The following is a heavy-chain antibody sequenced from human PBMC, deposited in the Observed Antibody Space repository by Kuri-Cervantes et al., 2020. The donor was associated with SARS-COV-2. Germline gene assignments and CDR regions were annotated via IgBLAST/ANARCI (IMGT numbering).Heavy chain of an antibody. CDR1: GGSISSYY. CDR2: IYTSGST. CDR3: ARGYSSGWPGFFDC. V-gene: IGHV4-4*07. D-gene: IGHD6-19*01. J-gene: IGHJ4*02. Sequence: SETLSLTCTVSGGSISSYYWSWIRQPAGKGLEWIGRIYTSGSTNYNPSLKSRVTMSVDTSKNQFSLKLSSVTAADTAVYYCARGYSSGWPGFFDCWGQGTLVTDSS.